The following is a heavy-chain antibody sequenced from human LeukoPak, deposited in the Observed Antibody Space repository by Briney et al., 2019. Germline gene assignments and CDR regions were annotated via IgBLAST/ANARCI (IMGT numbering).Heavy chain of an antibody. Sequence: GGSLRLSCAASGFTVSNNYMNWVRQAPGKGLEGGSIIYSDGNTYYADSVKGRFTVSRDNSKNTLYLQMNSLRAEDTAVYYCVRRGFSYGSPFDYWGQGTLVTVSS. CDR1: GFTVSNNY. J-gene: IGHJ4*02. CDR2: IYSDGNT. CDR3: VRRGFSYGSPFDY. V-gene: IGHV3-53*01. D-gene: IGHD5-18*01.